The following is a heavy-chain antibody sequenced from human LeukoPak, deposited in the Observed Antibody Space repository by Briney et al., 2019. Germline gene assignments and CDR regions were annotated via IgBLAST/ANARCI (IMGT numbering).Heavy chain of an antibody. V-gene: IGHV3-7*01. J-gene: IGHJ4*02. CDR3: ARDRESNWFPYLDS. CDR1: GFTFSSYS. CDR2: IKEDGRAK. Sequence: GGSLRLSCAASGFTFSSYSMNWVRQAPGKGLEWVANIKEDGRAKYYVDSVRGRFTISRDNAKNSLYLQMDSLRAEDTAVYYCARDRESNWFPYLDSWGQGTLVTVSS. D-gene: IGHD6-13*01.